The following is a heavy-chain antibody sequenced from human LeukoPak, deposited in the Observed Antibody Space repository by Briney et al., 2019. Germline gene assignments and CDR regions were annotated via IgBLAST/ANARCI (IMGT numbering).Heavy chain of an antibody. Sequence: PSQTLSLTCTVSGGSISSGSYYWSWIRQPAGKGLEWIGRIYTSGSTNYNPSPKSRVTISVDTSKNQFSLKLSSVTAADTAVYYCARSYGSGSYYNVLFHWGQGTLVTVSS. CDR2: IYTSGST. V-gene: IGHV4-61*02. D-gene: IGHD3-10*01. J-gene: IGHJ4*02. CDR3: ARSYGSGSYYNVLFH. CDR1: GGSISSGSYY.